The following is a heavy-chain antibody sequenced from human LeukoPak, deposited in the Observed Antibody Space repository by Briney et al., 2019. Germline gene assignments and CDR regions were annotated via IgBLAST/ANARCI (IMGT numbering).Heavy chain of an antibody. D-gene: IGHD1-26*01. Sequence: GGSLRLSCAASGFNFILYGMHWVRQPPGKGLEWVSAINWNGGGTDYADSVKGRFTISRDNAKNSLYLQLSSLRPEDTALYYCAKHLTATNTYIFFGLDVWGQGTSVTVSS. CDR2: INWNGGGT. J-gene: IGHJ6*02. CDR1: GFNFILYG. V-gene: IGHV3-9*01. CDR3: AKHLTATNTYIFFGLDV.